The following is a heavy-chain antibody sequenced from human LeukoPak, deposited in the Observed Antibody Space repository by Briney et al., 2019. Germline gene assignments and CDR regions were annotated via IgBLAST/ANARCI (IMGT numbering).Heavy chain of an antibody. CDR1: GGTFSSYA. CDR2: IIPIFGTA. Sequence: SVKVSCKASGGTFSSYAISWVRQAPGQGLEWMGGIIPIFGTANYAQKFQGRVTITTDEPTSTAYMELSSLRSEDTAVYYCARDRGSSRYNWFDPWGQGTLVTVSS. D-gene: IGHD6-13*01. V-gene: IGHV1-69*05. J-gene: IGHJ5*02. CDR3: ARDRGSSRYNWFDP.